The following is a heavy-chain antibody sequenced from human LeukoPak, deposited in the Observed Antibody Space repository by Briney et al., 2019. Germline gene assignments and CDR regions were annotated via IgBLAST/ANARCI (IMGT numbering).Heavy chain of an antibody. CDR2: INPNSGGT. CDR1: GYTFTGYY. J-gene: IGHJ3*02. D-gene: IGHD2-2*01. CDR3: ATMLGYCSSTSCSDAFDI. V-gene: IGHV1-2*02. Sequence: ASVKVSCKASGYTFTGYYMHWVRQAPGQGLEWMGWINPNSGGTNYAQKFQGRVTMTRDTSISTAYMELSRLRSDDTAVYYCATMLGYCSSTSCSDAFDIWGQGTMVTVSS.